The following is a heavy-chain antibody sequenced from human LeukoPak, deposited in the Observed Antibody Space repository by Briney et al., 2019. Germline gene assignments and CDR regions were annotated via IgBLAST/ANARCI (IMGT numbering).Heavy chain of an antibody. V-gene: IGHV3-30*03. CDR2: ISYDGSNK. CDR1: GFTFRSYG. Sequence: GGSLRLSCAASGFTFRSYGMHWVRQAPGKGLEWVAVISYDGSNKYYADSVKGRFTISRDNSKNTLYLQMNSLRAEDTAVYYCTAAADTPDDAFDVWGQGTMVTVSS. CDR3: TAAADTPDDAFDV. D-gene: IGHD6-13*01. J-gene: IGHJ3*01.